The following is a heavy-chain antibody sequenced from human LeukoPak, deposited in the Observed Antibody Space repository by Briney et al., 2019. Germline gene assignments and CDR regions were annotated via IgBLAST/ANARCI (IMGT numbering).Heavy chain of an antibody. CDR3: ARHLTLLWFGELSGPFDY. Sequence: KVSCKGSGYSFTGYWIGWVRQMPGNGLEWMGIIYPGDSDTRYSPSFQGQVTISADKSISTAYLQWSSLKASDTAMYYCARHLTLLWFGELSGPFDYWGQGTLVTVSS. CDR2: IYPGDSDT. CDR1: GYSFTGYW. J-gene: IGHJ4*02. V-gene: IGHV5-51*01. D-gene: IGHD3-10*01.